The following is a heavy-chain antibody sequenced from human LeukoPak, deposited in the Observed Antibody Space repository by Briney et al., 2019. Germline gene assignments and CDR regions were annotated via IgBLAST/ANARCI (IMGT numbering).Heavy chain of an antibody. Sequence: SVKVSCKASGGTFSSYAISWVRQAPGQGLEWMGGIIPIFGTANYAQKFQGRVTITADESTSTAYMELSSLRSEDTAVYYCARFWEQHYYAMDVWGQGTTVTVSS. CDR1: GGTFSSYA. V-gene: IGHV1-69*13. D-gene: IGHD1-26*01. CDR2: IIPIFGTA. J-gene: IGHJ6*02. CDR3: ARFWEQHYYAMDV.